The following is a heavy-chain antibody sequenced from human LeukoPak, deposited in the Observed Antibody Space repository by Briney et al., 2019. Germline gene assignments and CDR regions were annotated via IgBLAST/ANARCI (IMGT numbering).Heavy chain of an antibody. CDR1: GGSISSSSYY. J-gene: IGHJ3*02. CDR3: ARQISTGPFDI. V-gene: IGHV4-39*01. D-gene: IGHD3-9*01. CDR2: IYYSGST. Sequence: SETLSLTCTVSGGSISSSSYYWGWIRQPPGKGLEWIGSIYYSGSTYYNPSLKSRVTISVDTSKNQFSLKLSSVTAADTAVYYCARQISTGPFDIWGQGTMVTVSS.